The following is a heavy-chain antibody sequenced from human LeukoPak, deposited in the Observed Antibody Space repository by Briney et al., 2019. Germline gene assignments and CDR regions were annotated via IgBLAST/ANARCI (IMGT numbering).Heavy chain of an antibody. V-gene: IGHV4-59*11. CDR3: ARDSDGRRAFEL. CDR2: SYYIGST. J-gene: IGHJ4*02. Sequence: SETLSLTCSVSGGFISNHYWAWIRQPPGKGLEWIGYSYYIGSTNYSPSLRSRVTISVDTAKNRFSLKLSSVTAADTAVYYCARDSDGRRAFELWGQGTVVTVSS. D-gene: IGHD2-15*01. CDR1: GGFISNHY.